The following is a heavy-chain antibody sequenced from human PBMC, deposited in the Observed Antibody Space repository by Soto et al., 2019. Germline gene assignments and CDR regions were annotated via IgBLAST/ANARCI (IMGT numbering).Heavy chain of an antibody. CDR3: ARHYYDSSGYYNWFDP. J-gene: IGHJ5*02. CDR1: GYTFTSYA. V-gene: IGHV1-3*01. D-gene: IGHD3-22*01. Sequence: QVQLVQSGAEVKKPGASVKVSCKASGYTFTSYAMHWVRQAPGQRLEWMGWINAGNGNTKYSQKFQGRVTITRDTSASTAYMELSSLRSEDTAVYYCARHYYDSSGYYNWFDPWGQGTLVTVSS. CDR2: INAGNGNT.